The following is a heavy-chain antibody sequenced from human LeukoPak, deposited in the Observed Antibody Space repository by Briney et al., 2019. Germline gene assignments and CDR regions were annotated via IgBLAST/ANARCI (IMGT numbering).Heavy chain of an antibody. CDR3: ARDGLLVRDYAWFDP. V-gene: IGHV3-7*01. Sequence: PSGTLSLTCAVSGGSISGSNWWSWVRQAPGKGLEWVANIKQDGSEKYYVDSVKGRFTISRDNAKNSLYLQMNSLRAEDTAVYYCARDGLLVRDYAWFDPWGQGTLVTVSS. D-gene: IGHD3-10*01. CDR2: IKQDGSEK. CDR1: GGSISGSNW. J-gene: IGHJ5*02.